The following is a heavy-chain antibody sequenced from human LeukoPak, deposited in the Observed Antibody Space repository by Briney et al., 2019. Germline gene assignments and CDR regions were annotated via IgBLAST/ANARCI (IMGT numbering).Heavy chain of an antibody. V-gene: IGHV3-23*01. Sequence: GGSLRLSCAASGFTFSSHAMSWVRQVPGKGLEWVSAISGSGGITYYADSVKGRFTISRDNSKNTVYLQLNSLRAEDTATYHCAKQLGYCSDGSCYFDYWGQGTLVTVSS. CDR2: ISGSGGIT. J-gene: IGHJ4*02. CDR1: GFTFSSHA. D-gene: IGHD2-15*01. CDR3: AKQLGYCSDGSCYFDY.